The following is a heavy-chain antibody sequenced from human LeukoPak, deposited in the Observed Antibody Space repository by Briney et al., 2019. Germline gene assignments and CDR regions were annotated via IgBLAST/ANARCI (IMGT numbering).Heavy chain of an antibody. CDR1: GYSISSGYY. CDR2: IYHSGST. D-gene: IGHD2-8*02. CDR3: ARERPLSGGLIL. V-gene: IGHV4-38-2*02. J-gene: IGHJ4*02. Sequence: SETLSLTCTVSGYSISSGYYWGWIRQPPGKGLEWIGSIYHSGSTYYNPSLKSRVTISVDTSKNQFSLKLSSVTAADTAVYYCARERPLSGGLILWGQGTLVTVSS.